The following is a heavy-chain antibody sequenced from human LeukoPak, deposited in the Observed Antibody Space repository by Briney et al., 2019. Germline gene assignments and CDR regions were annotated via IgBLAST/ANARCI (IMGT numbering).Heavy chain of an antibody. V-gene: IGHV4-34*01. CDR3: ARGQGATVPQVGKNWFDP. J-gene: IGHJ5*02. CDR1: IDSFSNYH. CDR2: ANESGGT. D-gene: IGHD1-26*01. Sequence: SETLSLTCAVYIDSFSNYHWNWIRQTPAKGMEWIGEANESGGTNISPSLRSRVILSVDTSKNQFSLKLISVTVADTAIYYCARGQGATVPQVGKNWFDPWGQGARVTVSS.